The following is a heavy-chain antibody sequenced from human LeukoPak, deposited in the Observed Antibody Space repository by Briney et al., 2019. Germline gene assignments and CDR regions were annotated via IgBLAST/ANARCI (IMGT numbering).Heavy chain of an antibody. CDR1: GFTFSSYA. Sequence: GRSLTLSCGASGFTFSSYAMHWVRQARGKGLVWVAVISYDGSNKYCADSVEGRFTISRENSKHTLYLQMNSVRAEDTAVNFCARGIAAVRYFDYWGEGTLVTVSS. J-gene: IGHJ4*02. CDR3: ARGIAAVRYFDY. CDR2: ISYDGSNK. D-gene: IGHD6-6*01. V-gene: IGHV3-30-3*01.